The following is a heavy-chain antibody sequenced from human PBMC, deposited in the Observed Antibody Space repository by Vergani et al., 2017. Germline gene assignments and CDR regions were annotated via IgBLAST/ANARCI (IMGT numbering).Heavy chain of an antibody. CDR3: ATKSCGTPGCQILYFKE. V-gene: IGHV1-69-2*01. J-gene: IGHJ1*01. D-gene: IGHD2/OR15-2a*01. CDR2: VDPEDGET. CDR1: GYTFTDHS. Sequence: EVQLVQSGAEVKKPGATMKISCKVSGYTFTDHSMHWVKQAPGKGLEWMGLVDPEDGETIYAEKLKGIVTIAADTSTDTAHLELSSLRSEDTSVYYCATKSCGTPGCQILYFKEWGQGTLVTVSS.